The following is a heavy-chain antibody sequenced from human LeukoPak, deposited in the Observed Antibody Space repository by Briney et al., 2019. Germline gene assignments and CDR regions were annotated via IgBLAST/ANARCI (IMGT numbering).Heavy chain of an antibody. J-gene: IGHJ4*02. CDR1: GGSFSGYY. CDR2: INHSGST. V-gene: IGHV4-34*01. Sequence: SETLSLTCAVYGGSFSGYYWSWIRQPPGKGLEWLGEINHSGSTNYNPSLKSRVTISVDTSKNQFSLKLSSVTAADTAVYYCARVRSANVVVPAARFDYWGQGTLVTVSS. CDR3: ARVRSANVVVPAARFDY. D-gene: IGHD2-2*01.